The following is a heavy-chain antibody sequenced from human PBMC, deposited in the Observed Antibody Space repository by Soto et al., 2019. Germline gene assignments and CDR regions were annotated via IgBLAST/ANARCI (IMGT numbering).Heavy chain of an antibody. V-gene: IGHV5-51*01. CDR2: IYPGDSDA. CDR3: ARQADYNISTGYFYYFDY. CDR1: GYRFTDYW. Sequence: XDSLKVSWQSSGYRFTDYWIGLVLQMPGKGLEWMGIIYPGDSDARYSPSFQGQVTISVDTSINTAFLRWNSLTASDTAMYYCARQADYNISTGYFYYFDYCGQGSLVTVSS. J-gene: IGHJ4*02. D-gene: IGHD3-9*01.